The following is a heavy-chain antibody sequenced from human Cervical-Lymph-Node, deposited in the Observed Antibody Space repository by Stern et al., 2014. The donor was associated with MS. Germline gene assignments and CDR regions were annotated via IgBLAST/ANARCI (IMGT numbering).Heavy chain of an antibody. CDR2: IYWADDK. CDR3: ARSSSYSDGSYFDY. V-gene: IGHV2-70*01. Sequence: QVPLGQSGPALVKPTQTLTLTCTFSGFSFTTSGMGVSWIRQPPGKALEWLALIYWADDKYYSTSLKTRLTISNDNSTNQEVLTLTNMDPVDTATYARARSSSYSDGSYFDYWGQGTLVTVSS. CDR1: GFSFTTSGMG. D-gene: IGHD5-24*01. J-gene: IGHJ4*02.